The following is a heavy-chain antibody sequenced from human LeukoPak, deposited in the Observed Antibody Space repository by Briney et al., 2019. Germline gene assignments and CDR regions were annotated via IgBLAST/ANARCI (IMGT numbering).Heavy chain of an antibody. Sequence: GGSLRLPCAASGFTFSSYGMHWVRQAPGKGLEWVAVTSYDGSNKYYADSVKGRFTISRDNSKNTLYLQMNSLRAEDTAVYYCASRIVATTRAPFDIWGQGTMVTVSS. CDR2: TSYDGSNK. CDR3: ASRIVATTRAPFDI. CDR1: GFTFSSYG. D-gene: IGHD5-12*01. V-gene: IGHV3-30*03. J-gene: IGHJ3*02.